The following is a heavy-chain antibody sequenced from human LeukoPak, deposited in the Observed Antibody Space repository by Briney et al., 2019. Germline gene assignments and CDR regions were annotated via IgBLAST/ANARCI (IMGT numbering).Heavy chain of an antibody. D-gene: IGHD3-3*01. V-gene: IGHV3-74*01. CDR2: INSDGSST. CDR3: AKVLELSLYYDFWSGYHKVGMDV. CDR1: GFTFSSYW. J-gene: IGHJ6*03. Sequence: PGGSLRLSCAASGFTFSSYWMHWVRQAPGKGLEWVSRINSDGSSTSYADSVKGRFTISRDNAKNTLYLQMNSLRAEDTAVYYCAKVLELSLYYDFWSGYHKVGMDVWGKGTTVTVSS.